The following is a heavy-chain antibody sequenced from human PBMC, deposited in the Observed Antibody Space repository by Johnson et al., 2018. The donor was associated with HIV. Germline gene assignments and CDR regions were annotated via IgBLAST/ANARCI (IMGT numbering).Heavy chain of an antibody. J-gene: IGHJ3*02. D-gene: IGHD1-26*01. CDR2: ISYDGSNK. V-gene: IGHV3-30*04. CDR3: TTGSSGSNAFDI. CDR1: GFSFSSFS. Sequence: QVQLVESGGGLVQPGGSLRLSCAASGFSFSSFSLHWVRQAPGKGLEWVAVISYDGSNKYYADSVKGRFTISRDNSKNTLYLQMNSLRAEDTAVYYCTTGSSGSNAFDIWGQGTMVTVSS.